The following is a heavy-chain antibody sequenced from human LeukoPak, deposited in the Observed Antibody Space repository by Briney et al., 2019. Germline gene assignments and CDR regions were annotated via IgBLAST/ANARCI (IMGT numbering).Heavy chain of an antibody. V-gene: IGHV1-2*02. D-gene: IGHD6-19*01. Sequence: ASVKVSCKASGYTFTGYYMHWVRQAPGQGLEWMGWINPNSGGTNYAQKFQGRVTMTRDTPISTAYIELSRLRSDDTAVYYCARDRTRTGYSSGWYHDYWGQGTLVTVSS. CDR1: GYTFTGYY. CDR2: INPNSGGT. J-gene: IGHJ4*02. CDR3: ARDRTRTGYSSGWYHDY.